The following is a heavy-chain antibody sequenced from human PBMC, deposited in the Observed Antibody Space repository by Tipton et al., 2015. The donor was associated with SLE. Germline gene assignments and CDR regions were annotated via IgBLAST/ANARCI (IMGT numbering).Heavy chain of an antibody. V-gene: IGHV4-39*07. J-gene: IGHJ4*02. Sequence: TLSLTCTVSDGSISSSSYYWGWIRQPPGKGLEWIGSIYYSGSTYYNPSLKSRVTISVDTSKNQFSLKLSSVTAADTAVYYCARDPSRYSGSQSPFDYWGQGTLVTVSS. D-gene: IGHD1-26*01. CDR1: DGSISSSSYY. CDR2: IYYSGST. CDR3: ARDPSRYSGSQSPFDY.